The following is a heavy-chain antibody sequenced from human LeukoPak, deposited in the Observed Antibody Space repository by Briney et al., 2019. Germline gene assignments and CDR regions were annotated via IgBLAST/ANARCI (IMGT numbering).Heavy chain of an antibody. CDR3: AKGYCSSTSCYAAYFDY. CDR2: ISSSGGNT. J-gene: IGHJ4*02. V-gene: IGHV3-23*01. Sequence: EESLRLSCAASGFAFSSYAMSWVRQAPGKGLEWVSGISSSGGNTYYADSVKGRFTLSRDNSKNTLYLQMNSLRAEDTAVYYCAKGYCSSTSCYAAYFDYWGQGSLVTVSS. CDR1: GFAFSSYA. D-gene: IGHD2-2*01.